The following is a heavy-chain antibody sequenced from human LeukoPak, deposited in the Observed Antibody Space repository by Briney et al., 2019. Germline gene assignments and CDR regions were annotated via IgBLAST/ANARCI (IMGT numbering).Heavy chain of an antibody. V-gene: IGHV1-69*01. CDR1: GGTFSSYA. CDR3: AREEVWDSSSWYYIEG. CDR2: IIPIFGTA. J-gene: IGHJ4*02. Sequence: ASVKVSCKASGGTFSSYAISWVRQAPGQGLEWMGGIIPIFGTANYAQKFQGRVTITADESTSTAYMELSSLRSEDMAVYYCAREEVWDSSSWYYIEGWGQGTLVTVSS. D-gene: IGHD6-13*01.